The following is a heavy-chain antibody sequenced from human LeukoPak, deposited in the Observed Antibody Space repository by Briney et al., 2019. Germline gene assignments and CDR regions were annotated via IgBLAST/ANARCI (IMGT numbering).Heavy chain of an antibody. Sequence: GGSLRLSCAASGFTFSSYGMSWVRQAPGKGLEWVSDISSSSSTIYYADSVKGRFTISRDNVKNSLYLEMNSLRAEDTAVYYCARTYYDFWSGYYSHEGNPFDYWGQGTLVTVSS. CDR1: GFTFSSYG. CDR3: ARTYYDFWSGYYSHEGNPFDY. CDR2: ISSSSSTI. J-gene: IGHJ4*02. D-gene: IGHD3-3*01. V-gene: IGHV3-48*01.